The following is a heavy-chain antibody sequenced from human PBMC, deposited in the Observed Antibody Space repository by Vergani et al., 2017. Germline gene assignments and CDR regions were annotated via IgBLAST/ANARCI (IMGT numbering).Heavy chain of an antibody. V-gene: IGHV1-69*02. CDR2: IIPILGIA. CDR3: ARTHVSSGWSYFDY. J-gene: IGHJ4*02. CDR1: GGTFSSYT. D-gene: IGHD6-19*01. Sequence: QVQLVQSGAEVKKPGSSVKVSCKASGGTFSSYTISWVRQAPGQGLEWMGRIIPILGIANYAQKFQGRVTITADKSTSTAYMELSSLRSEDTAVYYCARTHVSSGWSYFDYWGQGTLVTVSS.